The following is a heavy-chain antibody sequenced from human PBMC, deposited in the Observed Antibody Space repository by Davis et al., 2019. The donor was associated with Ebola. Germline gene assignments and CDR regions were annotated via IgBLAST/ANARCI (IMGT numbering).Heavy chain of an antibody. CDR3: ARDFGDFGSYFDY. CDR1: GYIFTSYA. CDR2: INAGTGNT. D-gene: IGHD4-17*01. J-gene: IGHJ4*02. V-gene: IGHV1-3*01. Sequence: ASVKVSCKASGYIFTSYAMHWVRQTPGQGLEWMGWINAGTGNTKYSQKFQDRVIFTWDTSASTAYMELSSLTYEDTAVYSCARDFGDFGSYFDYWGQGTRVTVSS.